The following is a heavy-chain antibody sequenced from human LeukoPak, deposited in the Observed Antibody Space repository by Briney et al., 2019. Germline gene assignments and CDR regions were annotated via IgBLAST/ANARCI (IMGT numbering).Heavy chain of an antibody. CDR3: ARGYGGNTWFDP. J-gene: IGHJ5*02. CDR2: INHSGST. CDR1: GGSISSYY. Sequence: PSETLSLTCTVSGGSISSYYWSWIRQPPGKGLEWIGEINHSGSTNYNPSLKSRVTISVDTSKNQFSLKLSSVTAADTAVYYCARGYGGNTWFDPWGQGTLVTVSS. D-gene: IGHD4/OR15-4a*01. V-gene: IGHV4-34*01.